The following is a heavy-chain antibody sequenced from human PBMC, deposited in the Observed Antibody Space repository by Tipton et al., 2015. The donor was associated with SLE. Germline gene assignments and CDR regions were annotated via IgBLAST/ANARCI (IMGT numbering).Heavy chain of an antibody. V-gene: IGHV4-61*02. CDR1: GGSISSGSYY. CDR2: IFMNGNT. CDR3: ARAEGYYDSSGSFQMWFDP. Sequence: TLSLTCTVSGGSISSGSYYWSWIRQPAGKGLEWIGRIFMNGNTKYNPSLKSRVTMSIDTSMNQFSLKLTSVTAADTAVYYCARAEGYYDSSGSFQMWFDPWGQGTLVTVSS. D-gene: IGHD3-22*01. J-gene: IGHJ5*02.